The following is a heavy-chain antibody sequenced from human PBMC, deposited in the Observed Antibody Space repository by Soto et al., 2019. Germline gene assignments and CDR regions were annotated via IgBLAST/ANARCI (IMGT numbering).Heavy chain of an antibody. V-gene: IGHV1-18*04. Sequence: SVKVSCKASVYTFTNYGISWVRQAPGQGLEWMGWTSDYNGNTNYAQKFQGRVTLTTDTSTSTAYMELRSLRSDDTAVYYCARGGGIYSISWPLDYWGQGTLVTVS. CDR2: TSDYNGNT. D-gene: IGHD6-13*01. CDR3: ARGGGIYSISWPLDY. CDR1: VYTFTNYG. J-gene: IGHJ4*02.